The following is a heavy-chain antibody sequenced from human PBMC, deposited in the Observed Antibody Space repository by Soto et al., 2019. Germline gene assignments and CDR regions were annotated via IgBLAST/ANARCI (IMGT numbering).Heavy chain of an antibody. CDR2: ISGSGGST. Sequence: GVSLTLAYANTGFQFNSCDMTWFRQAPGKGLEWVSAISGSGGSTYYADSVKGRFTISRDNSKNTLYLQMNSLRAEDTAVYYCAKSRGDYYYYGMDVWGQGT. V-gene: IGHV3-23*01. D-gene: IGHD2-15*01. CDR1: GFQFNSCD. CDR3: AKSRGDYYYYGMDV. J-gene: IGHJ6*02.